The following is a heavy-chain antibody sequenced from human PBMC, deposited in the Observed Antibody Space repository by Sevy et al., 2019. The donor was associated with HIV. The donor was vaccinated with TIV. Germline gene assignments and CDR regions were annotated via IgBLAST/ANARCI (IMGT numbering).Heavy chain of an antibody. CDR2: IYHSGST. Sequence: GSLRLSCVVSGGSISSSNWWSWVRQPPGKGLEWIGEIYHSGSTNYNTSLESRVSISIDKSKNHFSLKVNSVTAADTAVYYCARDDSALYSYGLDLWGQGTTVTVSS. J-gene: IGHJ6*02. CDR3: ARDDSALYSYGLDL. V-gene: IGHV4-4*02. CDR1: GGSISSSNW. D-gene: IGHD2-21*01.